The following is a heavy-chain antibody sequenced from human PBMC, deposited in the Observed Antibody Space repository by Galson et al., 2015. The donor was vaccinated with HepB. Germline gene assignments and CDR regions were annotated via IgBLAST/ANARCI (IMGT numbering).Heavy chain of an antibody. CDR3: ARGETVGPTTGFDH. J-gene: IGHJ4*02. CDR1: GFPFRNYS. D-gene: IGHD1-26*01. V-gene: IGHV3-21*01. CDR2: INPSSHYI. Sequence: SLRLSCAASGFPFRNYSMNWVRQPPGKGLEWVASINPSSHYIFYADSVEGRFTISRDNAKNSLHLQVNSLRGDDTAVYYCARGETVGPTTGFDHWGQGTLVTVSS.